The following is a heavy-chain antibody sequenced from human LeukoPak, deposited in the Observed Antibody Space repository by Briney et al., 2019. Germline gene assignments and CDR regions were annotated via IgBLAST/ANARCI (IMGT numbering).Heavy chain of an antibody. CDR3: ARDRYGDHTYFDY. V-gene: IGHV4-4*02. CDR1: GGSISGTSW. D-gene: IGHD4-17*01. J-gene: IGHJ4*02. CDR2: IYHSGST. Sequence: PSETLSLTCAVFGGSISGTSWWSWVRQPPGKGLEWIGEIYHSGSTYYNPSLKSRVTISVDRSKNQFSLKLSSVTAADTAVYYCARDRYGDHTYFDYWGQGTLVTVSS.